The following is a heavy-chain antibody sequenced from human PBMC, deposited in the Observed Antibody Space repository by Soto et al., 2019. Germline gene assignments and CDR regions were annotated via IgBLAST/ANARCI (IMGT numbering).Heavy chain of an antibody. CDR3: AREGNSLPGLRYFDWLPVPS. CDR2: ISSSSSYI. V-gene: IGHV3-21*01. CDR1: GFTFSSYS. Sequence: PGGSLRLSCAASGFTFSSYSMNWVRQAPGKGLEWVSSISSSSSYIYYADSVKGRFTISRDNAKNSLYLQMNSLRAEDTAVYYCAREGNSLPGLRYFDWLPVPSWRQGTLVTVSS. D-gene: IGHD3-9*01. J-gene: IGHJ5*02.